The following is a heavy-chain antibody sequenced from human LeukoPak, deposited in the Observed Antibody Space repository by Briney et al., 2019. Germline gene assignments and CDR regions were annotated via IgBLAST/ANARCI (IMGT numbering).Heavy chain of an antibody. CDR1: GGSISSSSYY. V-gene: IGHV4-39*07. J-gene: IGHJ4*02. D-gene: IGHD6-13*01. CDR3: ARESRGSSWSTIDY. CDR2: IYYSGST. Sequence: SETLSLTCTVSGGSISSSSYYWGWIRQPPGKGLEWIGSIYYSGSTYYNPSLKSRVTISVDTSKNQFSLKLSSVTAADTAAYYCARESRGSSWSTIDYWGQGTLVTVSS.